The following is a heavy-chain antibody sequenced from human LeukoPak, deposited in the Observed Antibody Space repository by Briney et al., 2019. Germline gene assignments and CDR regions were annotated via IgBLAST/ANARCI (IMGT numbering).Heavy chain of an antibody. CDR3: AKAAANVATEDYFDN. Sequence: GSLRLSCAASRFTFSNYAMNWVRQAPGQGLEWVSAISGDGGSTSYADSVKGRGTISRDNSKNMLYLQMDSLRVDDTAVYYCAKAAANVATEDYFDNWGQGTLVTVSS. CDR2: ISGDGGST. CDR1: RFTFSNYA. J-gene: IGHJ4*02. D-gene: IGHD5-12*01. V-gene: IGHV3-23*01.